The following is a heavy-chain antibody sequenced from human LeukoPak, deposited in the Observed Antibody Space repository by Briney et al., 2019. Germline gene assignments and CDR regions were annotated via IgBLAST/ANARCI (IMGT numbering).Heavy chain of an antibody. J-gene: IGHJ4*02. CDR1: GFTFSTYS. Sequence: GGSLRLSCAASGFTFSTYSMNWVRQAPGKGLEWVSYISSSSTTIYYADSVKGRFTVSRDNAKNSLYLQMNSLRAEDTALYYCAKERGYSYGYLAAWGQGTLVTVSS. V-gene: IGHV3-48*01. CDR2: ISSSSTTI. CDR3: AKERGYSYGYLAA. D-gene: IGHD5-18*01.